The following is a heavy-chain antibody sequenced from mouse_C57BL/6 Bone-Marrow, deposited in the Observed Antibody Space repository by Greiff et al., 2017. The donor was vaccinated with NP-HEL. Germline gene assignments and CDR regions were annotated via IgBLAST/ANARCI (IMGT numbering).Heavy chain of an antibody. Sequence: EVKLQESGGGLVQPGGSLKLSCAASGIDFSRYWMSWVRRAPGKGLEWIGEINPDSSTINYAPSLKDKFIISRDNAKNTLYLQMSKVRSEDTALYYCARGVYYDYDDAYAMDYWGQGTSVTVSS. D-gene: IGHD2-4*01. J-gene: IGHJ4*01. CDR1: GIDFSRYW. CDR2: INPDSSTI. CDR3: ARGVYYDYDDAYAMDY. V-gene: IGHV4-1*01.